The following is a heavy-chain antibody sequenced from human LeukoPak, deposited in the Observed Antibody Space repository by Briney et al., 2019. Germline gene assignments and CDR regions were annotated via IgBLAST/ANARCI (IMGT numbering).Heavy chain of an antibody. J-gene: IGHJ3*02. V-gene: IGHV4-59*01. D-gene: IGHD3-10*01. CDR1: GGSISSYY. CDR2: IYYSGST. CDR3: ARSGADQDAFDI. Sequence: SETLSLTCTVSGGSISSYYWSWIRQPPGKGLEWIGYIYYSGSTNYNPSLKSRVTISVDTSKNQFSLKLSPVTAADTAVYYCARSGADQDAFDIWGQGTMVTVSS.